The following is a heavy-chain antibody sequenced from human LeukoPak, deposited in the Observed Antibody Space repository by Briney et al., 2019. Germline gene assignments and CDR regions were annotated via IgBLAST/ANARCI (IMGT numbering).Heavy chain of an antibody. D-gene: IGHD3-10*01. Sequence: PGGSLRLSCAASGFTFSSYAMSWVRQAPGKGLEWVSAISGSGGSTYYADSVKGRFTISRDNSKNTLYLQMNNLRAEDTAVYYCAKGPEYYYGSGSYYNEDYWGQGTLVTVSS. CDR2: ISGSGGST. CDR1: GFTFSSYA. V-gene: IGHV3-23*01. CDR3: AKGPEYYYGSGSYYNEDY. J-gene: IGHJ4*02.